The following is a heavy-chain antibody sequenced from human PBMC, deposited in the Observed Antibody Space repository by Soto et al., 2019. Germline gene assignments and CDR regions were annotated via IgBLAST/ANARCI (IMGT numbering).Heavy chain of an antibody. D-gene: IGHD3-3*01. Sequence: SETLSLTCAVYGGSFSGYYWSWIRQPPGKGLEWIGEINHSGSTNYNPSLKSRVTISVDTSKNQFSLKLRSVTAADTAVYYCARGGILIRFLEWLPPAAEMAFDYWGQGTLVTVSS. CDR2: INHSGST. CDR1: GGSFSGYY. J-gene: IGHJ4*02. CDR3: ARGGILIRFLEWLPPAAEMAFDY. V-gene: IGHV4-34*01.